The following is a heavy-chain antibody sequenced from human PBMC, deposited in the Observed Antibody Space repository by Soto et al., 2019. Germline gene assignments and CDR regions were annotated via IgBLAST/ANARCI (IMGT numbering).Heavy chain of an antibody. CDR3: ARRNLDYGEYFAY. J-gene: IGHJ4*02. V-gene: IGHV1-18*01. CDR2: ITTYTGNT. Sequence: ASVKVSCKASGYTFTTYAITWVRQAPGQGLEWMGWITTYTGNTNYAQKFQGRVTMTTDTSTSTAYMELLSLRSDDTAVYYCARRNLDYGEYFAYWGQGTLVTVS. CDR1: GYTFTTYA. D-gene: IGHD4-17*01.